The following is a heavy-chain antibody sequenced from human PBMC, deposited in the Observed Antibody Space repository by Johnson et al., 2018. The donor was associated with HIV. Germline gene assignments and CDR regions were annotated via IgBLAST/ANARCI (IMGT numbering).Heavy chain of an antibody. Sequence: VLLLESGGGLVQPGGSLRLSCPASGFTFSSYWMNWVRQAPGKGLEWVANIKQDGSEKYYVDSVKGRFTISRDNAKNSLYLQMNSLRAEDTAVYYCARAPRWFNVFDIWGQGTMVTVSS. V-gene: IGHV3-7*05. D-gene: IGHD4-23*01. CDR3: ARAPRWFNVFDI. J-gene: IGHJ3*02. CDR1: GFTFSSYW. CDR2: IKQDGSEK.